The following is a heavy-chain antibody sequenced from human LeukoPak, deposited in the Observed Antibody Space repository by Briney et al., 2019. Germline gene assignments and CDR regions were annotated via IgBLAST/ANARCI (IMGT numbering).Heavy chain of an antibody. CDR3: ARSLRYFDWLLYFDY. V-gene: IGHV3-48*02. CDR1: GFTFSSYS. Sequence: GGSLRLSCVASGFTFSSYSMNWVRQAPGKGLEWVSYISSSSSTIYYADSVKGRFTISRDNAKNSLYLQMNSLRDEDTAVYYCARSLRYFDWLLYFDYWGQGTLVTVST. J-gene: IGHJ4*02. CDR2: ISSSSSTI. D-gene: IGHD3-9*01.